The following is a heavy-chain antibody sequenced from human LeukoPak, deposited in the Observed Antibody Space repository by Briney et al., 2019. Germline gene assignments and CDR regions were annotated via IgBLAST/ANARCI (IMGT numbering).Heavy chain of an antibody. CDR3: ARVQIAVAVNYYYYYMDV. J-gene: IGHJ6*03. CDR2: IKQDGSEK. D-gene: IGHD6-19*01. V-gene: IGHV3-7*01. Sequence: HPGGSLRLSCAASGFTFSSYWMSWVRQAPGKGLEWVANIKQDGSEKYYVDSVKGRFTISRDNAKNSLYLQMNSLRAEDTAVYYCARVQIAVAVNYYYYYMDVWGKGTTVTVSS. CDR1: GFTFSSYW.